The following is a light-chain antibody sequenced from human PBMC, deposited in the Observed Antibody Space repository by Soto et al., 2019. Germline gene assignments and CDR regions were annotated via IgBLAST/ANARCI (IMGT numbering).Light chain of an antibody. CDR2: EGS. Sequence: QSALTQPASVSGSPGQSITISCTGTSNDVGGYDLVSWYQHHPGKAPKVMIYEGSKRPSGVSNRFSGSRSGNTSSLTISGLQAEDEADYYCCSYTDSSTYVFGSGTHLTVL. CDR1: SNDVGGYDL. CDR3: CSYTDSSTYV. J-gene: IGLJ7*01. V-gene: IGLV2-23*01.